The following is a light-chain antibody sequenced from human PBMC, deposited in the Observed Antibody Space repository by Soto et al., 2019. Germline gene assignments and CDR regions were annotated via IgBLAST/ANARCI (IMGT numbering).Light chain of an antibody. V-gene: IGKV1-5*01. Sequence: IQMTQSPSIVSASVGDRVAITCRASQNLGKWLAWYQHKAGKAPKLLIFDASNLQDGVPSRFFGTGSGTEFTLTISGLQPDDFGIYYCQQYEDSYSFGQGTTVDIK. J-gene: IGKJ2*01. CDR1: QNLGKW. CDR2: DAS. CDR3: QQYEDSYS.